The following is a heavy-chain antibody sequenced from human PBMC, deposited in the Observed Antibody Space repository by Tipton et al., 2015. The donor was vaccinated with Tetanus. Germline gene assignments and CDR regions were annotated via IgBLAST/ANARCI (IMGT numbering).Heavy chain of an antibody. CDR1: GGSFSGYY. CDR3: ARGRSYRGNQLWGP. J-gene: IGHJ5*02. Sequence: TLSLTCAVYGGSFSGYYWRWIRQPPGKGLEWIGEINHSGSTNYNPSLKSRVTISVDTAKNQFSLKLSSVTAADTAVYYCARGRSYRGNQLWGPWGQGTLVTVSS. V-gene: IGHV4-34*01. CDR2: INHSGST. D-gene: IGHD5-18*01.